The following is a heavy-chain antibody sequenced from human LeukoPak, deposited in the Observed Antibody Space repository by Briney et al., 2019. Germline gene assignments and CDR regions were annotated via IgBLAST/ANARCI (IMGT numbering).Heavy chain of an antibody. Sequence: GGSLRLSCAASGFTFSSYGMHWVRQAPGKGLEWVAFIQYDGSNKYYADSVKGRFTISRDNSKNTLYLQMNSLRAEDTAVYYCAKVGYSYGHSWGQGTLVTVSS. CDR1: GFTFSSYG. J-gene: IGHJ4*02. V-gene: IGHV3-30*02. D-gene: IGHD5-18*01. CDR3: AKVGYSYGHS. CDR2: IQYDGSNK.